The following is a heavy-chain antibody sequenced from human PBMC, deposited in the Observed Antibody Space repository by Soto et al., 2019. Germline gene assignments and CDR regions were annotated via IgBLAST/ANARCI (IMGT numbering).Heavy chain of an antibody. J-gene: IGHJ4*02. CDR3: ARDGPHRWIDY. Sequence: QVQLVQSGAEVKKPGASMKVSCKASGYTFSDYRMHWVRQAPGQGLEWMGIINPSGGATTYAQKFQGRVTMTRDTSTSTVYMDLSSLTSEDTAVYYCARDGPHRWIDYWGQGTLVTVSS. CDR1: GYTFSDYR. CDR2: INPSGGAT. V-gene: IGHV1-46*01.